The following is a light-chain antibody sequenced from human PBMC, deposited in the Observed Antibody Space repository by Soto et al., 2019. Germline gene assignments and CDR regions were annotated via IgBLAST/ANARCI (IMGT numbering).Light chain of an antibody. Sequence: QSALTQPPSVSGSPGQSVTISCTGTSSDVGGYDYVSWYQQRPGKAPKLLIYEVTDRPSGVSNRFSGSKSGNTASLTISGLQAEDEAEYYCSSYTNINTRACVFGTGTKVTVL. J-gene: IGLJ1*01. V-gene: IGLV2-14*01. CDR2: EVT. CDR3: SSYTNINTRACV. CDR1: SSDVGGYDY.